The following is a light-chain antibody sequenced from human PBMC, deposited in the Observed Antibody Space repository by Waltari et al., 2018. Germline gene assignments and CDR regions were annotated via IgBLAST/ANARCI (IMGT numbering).Light chain of an antibody. CDR2: YDN. CDR3: EAWDDTLNGVV. J-gene: IGLJ3*02. V-gene: IGLV1-36*01. CDR1: NSNVGNNA. Sequence: QSVLTQPPSVSEAPRQWVTISCSGSNSNVGNNAVNWYQKLPGKAPKLLIYYDNLLSPGVSDRFSGSKSDTSASLAISGLQSEYEADYYCEAWDDTLNGVVFGGGTKLTVL.